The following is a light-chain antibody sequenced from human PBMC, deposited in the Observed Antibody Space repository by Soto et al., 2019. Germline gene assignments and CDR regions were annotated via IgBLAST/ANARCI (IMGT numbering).Light chain of an antibody. Sequence: ENELTQAPGTLSLSPGERATLSCRASQSVTNSFFAWYRHSPGQAPRLLIYAVSSRATGIPDRFSASGSGTDFTVTIGRLEPEDFVVYYCQQYSSLPHTFGGGTKL. CDR1: QSVTNSF. CDR3: QQYSSLPHT. CDR2: AVS. J-gene: IGKJ2*01. V-gene: IGKV3-20*01.